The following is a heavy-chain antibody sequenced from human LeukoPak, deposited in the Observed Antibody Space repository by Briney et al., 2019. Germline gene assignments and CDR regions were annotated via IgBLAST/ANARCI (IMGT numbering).Heavy chain of an antibody. D-gene: IGHD6-13*01. CDR1: GYTFTSYG. CDR3: ARGGPGWDSSSWYNY. V-gene: IGHV1-18*01. Sequence: ATVKVSCKTSGYTFTSYGIIWVRRAPGQGLEWMGWISAYNGNRNYAQKLQGRVTMTTDTSTSTAYMELRSLRSDDTAVYYCARGGPGWDSSSWYNYWGQGTLVTVFS. J-gene: IGHJ4*02. CDR2: ISAYNGNR.